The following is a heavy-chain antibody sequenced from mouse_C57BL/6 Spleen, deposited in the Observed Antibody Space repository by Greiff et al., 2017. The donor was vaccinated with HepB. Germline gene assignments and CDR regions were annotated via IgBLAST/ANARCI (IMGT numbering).Heavy chain of an antibody. CDR3: TRGDAAY. CDR1: GFNIKDDY. D-gene: IGHD3-3*01. J-gene: IGHJ3*01. Sequence: EVQLQQSGAELVRPGASVKLSCTASGFNIKDDYMHWVKQRPEQGLEWIGWIDPENGDTEYASKFQGKATITADTSSNTAYRQLSSLTSEDTAVYYCTRGDAAYWGQGTLVTVSA. CDR2: IDPENGDT. V-gene: IGHV14-4*01.